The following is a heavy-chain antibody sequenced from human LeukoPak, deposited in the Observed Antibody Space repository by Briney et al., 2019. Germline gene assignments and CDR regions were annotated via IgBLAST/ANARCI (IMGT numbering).Heavy chain of an antibody. CDR2: IIPIFGTA. J-gene: IGHJ3*02. V-gene: IGHV1-69*13. CDR1: GGTFSSYA. Sequence: SVKVSCMASGGTFSSYAISWVRQAPGQGLEWMGGIIPIFGTANYAQKFQGRVTITADESTSTAYMELSSLRSEDTAVYYCAREPRFLKWSYDINDAFDIWGQGTMVTVSS. CDR3: AREPRFLKWSYDINDAFDI. D-gene: IGHD3-3*01.